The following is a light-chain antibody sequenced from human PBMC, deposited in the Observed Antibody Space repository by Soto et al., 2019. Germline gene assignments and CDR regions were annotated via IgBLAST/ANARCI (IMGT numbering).Light chain of an antibody. Sequence: EIVMTQSPLSLPVTPGEPASISCRSSQSLLHSSGYNYLHWYLQKPGQSPQLLIYLVSTRASGLPVRFSGSGSGLEVTLKISRVEAEDVGVYYCLQELQAPCTFGQGTKLEIK. J-gene: IGKJ2*02. CDR2: LVS. V-gene: IGKV2-28*01. CDR1: QSLLHSSGYNY. CDR3: LQELQAPCT.